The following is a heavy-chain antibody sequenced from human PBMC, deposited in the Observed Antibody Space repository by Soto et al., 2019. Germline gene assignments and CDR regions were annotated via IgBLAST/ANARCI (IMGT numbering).Heavy chain of an antibody. D-gene: IGHD1-26*01. CDR2: IVVGSGNT. V-gene: IGHV1-58*02. J-gene: IGHJ3*02. CDR1: GFTFTISA. Sequence: SVKVSCKASGFTFTISAMQWVRQARGQRLEWIGWIVVGSGNTNYAQKFQERVTITRDMSTSTAYMELSSLRSEDTAVYYCAADLREPRAFDIWGQGTMVTVSS. CDR3: AADLREPRAFDI.